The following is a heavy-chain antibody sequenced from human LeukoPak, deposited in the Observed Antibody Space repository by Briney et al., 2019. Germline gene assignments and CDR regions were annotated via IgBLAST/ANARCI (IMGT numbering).Heavy chain of an antibody. D-gene: IGHD3-22*01. J-gene: IGHJ5*02. CDR2: ISSSGSTI. Sequence: PGGSLRLSCAAPGFTFSSYEMNWVRQAPGKGLEWVSYISSSGSTIYYADSVKGRFTISRDNAKNSLYLQMNSLRAEDTAVYYCARDLGQYYDTSDNWFDPWGQGTLVTVSS. CDR1: GFTFSSYE. CDR3: ARDLGQYYDTSDNWFDP. V-gene: IGHV3-48*03.